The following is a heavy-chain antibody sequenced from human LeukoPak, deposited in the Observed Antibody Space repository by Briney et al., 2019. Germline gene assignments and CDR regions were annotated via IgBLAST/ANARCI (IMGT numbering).Heavy chain of an antibody. D-gene: IGHD2-2*01. CDR3: ARDLVVVVPAAMTPGGWFDP. Sequence: SVKVSCKASGGTFSSYAISWVRQAPGQGLEWMGRIIPIFGTANYAQKFQGRVTITTDESTSTAYMELSSLRSEGTAVYYCARDLVVVVPAAMTPGGWFDPWGQGTLVTVSS. CDR2: IIPIFGTA. CDR1: GGTFSSYA. V-gene: IGHV1-69*05. J-gene: IGHJ5*02.